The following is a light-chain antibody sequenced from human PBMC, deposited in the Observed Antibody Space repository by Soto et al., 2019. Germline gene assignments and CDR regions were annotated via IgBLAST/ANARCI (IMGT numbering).Light chain of an antibody. V-gene: IGKV1-5*01. CDR3: QHYNSYSEA. J-gene: IGKJ1*01. Sequence: DIQMTQSPSTLSASVGDRVTITCRASQSISSWLAWYQQKPGKAPKLLIYDASSLESGVPLRFSGSGSGTEFTLTISSLQPDDFATYYCQHYNSYSEAFGQGTKVELK. CDR2: DAS. CDR1: QSISSW.